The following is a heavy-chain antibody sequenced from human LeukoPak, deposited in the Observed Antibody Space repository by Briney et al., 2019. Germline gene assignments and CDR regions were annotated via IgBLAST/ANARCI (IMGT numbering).Heavy chain of an antibody. J-gene: IGHJ5*02. D-gene: IGHD5-18*01. Sequence: SETLSLTCAVYGGSFSGYYWGWIRQPPGKGLEWIGSIYYSGSTYYNPSLKSRVTISVDTSKNQFSLKLSSVTAADTAVYYCARGVIGGYSYGLINWFDPWGQGTLVTVSS. V-gene: IGHV4-34*01. CDR3: ARGVIGGYSYGLINWFDP. CDR1: GGSFSGYY. CDR2: IYYSGST.